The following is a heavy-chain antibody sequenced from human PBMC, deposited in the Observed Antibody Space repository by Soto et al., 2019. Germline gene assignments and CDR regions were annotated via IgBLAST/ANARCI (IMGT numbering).Heavy chain of an antibody. Sequence: GGSLRLSCAASGFTFSSYAMSWVRQAPGKGLEWVSAISGSGGSTYYADSVKGRFTIPRDNSKNTLYLQMNSLRAEDTAVYYCAKWGVVVPAAIRAETSFDYWGQGTLVTVSS. D-gene: IGHD2-2*02. CDR1: GFTFSSYA. CDR3: AKWGVVVPAAIRAETSFDY. CDR2: ISGSGGST. V-gene: IGHV3-23*01. J-gene: IGHJ4*02.